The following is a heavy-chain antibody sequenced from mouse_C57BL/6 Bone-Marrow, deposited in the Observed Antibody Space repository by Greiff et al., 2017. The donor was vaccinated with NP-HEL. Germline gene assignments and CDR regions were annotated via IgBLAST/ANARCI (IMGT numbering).Heavy chain of an antibody. Sequence: QVQLKQSGPELVKPGASVKLSCKASGYTFTSYDINWVKQRPGQGLEWIGWIYPRDGSTKYNEKFKGKATLTVDTSSSTAYMELHSLTSEDSAVYFCARKRGGLWYPRYFDVWGTGTTVTVSS. CDR3: ARKRGGLWYPRYFDV. V-gene: IGHV1-85*01. CDR2: IYPRDGST. D-gene: IGHD2-1*01. J-gene: IGHJ1*03. CDR1: GYTFTSYD.